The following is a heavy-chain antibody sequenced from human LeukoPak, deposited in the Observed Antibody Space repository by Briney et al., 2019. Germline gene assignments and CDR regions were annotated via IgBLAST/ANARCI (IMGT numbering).Heavy chain of an antibody. CDR1: GFTVSSNY. CDR3: AREGLSGEYYFDY. CDR2: IYYSGST. D-gene: IGHD3-10*01. J-gene: IGHJ4*02. V-gene: IGHV4-39*07. Sequence: GSLRLSCAASGFTVSSNYMSWVRQAPGKGLEWIGSIYYSGSTYYNPSLKSRVTISVDTSKNQFSLKLSSVTAADTAVYYCAREGLSGEYYFDYWGQGTLVTVSS.